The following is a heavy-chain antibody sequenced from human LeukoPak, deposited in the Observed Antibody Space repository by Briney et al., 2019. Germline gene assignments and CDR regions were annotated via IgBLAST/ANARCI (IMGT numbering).Heavy chain of an antibody. CDR1: GFTFTSFA. Sequence: SVKVSCKASGFTFTSFAMQWVRQARGQRLEWIGWIVVGSGNTNYAQKFQERVTITRDMSTSTAYMELSSLRSEDTAVYYCAAGLHYYDSSGYYSFQHWGQGTLVTVSS. V-gene: IGHV1-58*02. CDR3: AAGLHYYDSSGYYSFQH. CDR2: IVVGSGNT. D-gene: IGHD3-22*01. J-gene: IGHJ1*01.